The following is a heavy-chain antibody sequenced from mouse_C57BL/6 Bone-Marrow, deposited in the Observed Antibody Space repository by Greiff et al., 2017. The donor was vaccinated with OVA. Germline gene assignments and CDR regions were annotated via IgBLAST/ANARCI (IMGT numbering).Heavy chain of an antibody. V-gene: IGHV1-15*01. CDR3: TRGYSNYYAMDD. CDR1: GYTFTDYE. Sequence: QVQLQQSGAELVRPGASVTLSCKASGYTFTDYEMHWVKQTPVPGLEWIGAIDPETGGTEYNQQFQGKAILTADTSSSTSYMELRSLTSEDSAVYYWTRGYSNYYAMDDWGQGTSVPVSS. D-gene: IGHD2-5*01. CDR2: IDPETGGT. J-gene: IGHJ4*01.